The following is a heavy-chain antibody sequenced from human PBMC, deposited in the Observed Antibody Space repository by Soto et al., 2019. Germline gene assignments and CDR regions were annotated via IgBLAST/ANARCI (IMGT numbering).Heavy chain of an antibody. CDR3: ARDQVDYDFWSGYLAV. Sequence: ASVKVSCKASGYTFTSYGISWVRQAPGQGLEWMGWISAYSGNTNYAQKLQGRVTMTTDTSTSTAYMELRSLRSDDTAVYYCARDQVDYDFWSGYLAVWGQGTTVTVSS. CDR2: ISAYSGNT. CDR1: GYTFTSYG. V-gene: IGHV1-18*01. D-gene: IGHD3-3*01. J-gene: IGHJ6*02.